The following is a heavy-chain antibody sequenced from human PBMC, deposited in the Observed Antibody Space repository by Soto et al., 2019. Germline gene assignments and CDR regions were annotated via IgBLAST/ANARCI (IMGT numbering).Heavy chain of an antibody. D-gene: IGHD2-15*01. J-gene: IGHJ6*02. CDR3: ARDQVVVVAATRGYYYYGMDV. CDR2: ISSSSSYI. V-gene: IGHV3-21*01. CDR1: GFTFSSYS. Sequence: VGSLRLSCAASGFTFSSYSMNWVRQAPGKGLEWVSSISSSSSYIYYADSVKGRFTISRDNAKNSLYLQMNSLRAEDTAVYYCARDQVVVVAATRGYYYYGMDVWGQGTTVTVSS.